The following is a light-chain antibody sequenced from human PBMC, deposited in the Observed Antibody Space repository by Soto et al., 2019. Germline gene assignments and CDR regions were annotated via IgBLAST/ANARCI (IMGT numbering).Light chain of an antibody. Sequence: QSALTQPPSASGSPGQSVTISCTGSSSDLGGYDFVSWYQQHPGKVPKLLIYEVTKRPSGVPDRFSGSKSGNTASLTVSGLQADDEADYYCCSHAGSKNYYLFGPGTKLTVL. CDR2: EVT. V-gene: IGLV2-8*01. CDR3: CSHAGSKNYYL. CDR1: SSDLGGYDF. J-gene: IGLJ1*01.